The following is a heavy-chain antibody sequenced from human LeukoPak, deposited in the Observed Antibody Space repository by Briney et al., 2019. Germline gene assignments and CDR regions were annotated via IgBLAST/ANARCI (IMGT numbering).Heavy chain of an antibody. CDR1: GYRFTDYF. Sequence: GASVKVSCKASGYRFTDYFIDWVRKAPGQGLEWMGWINPKSGGTNYAQKFQSRVTLTRDTSTDTAYIELRSLRSDDTAVYYYAPDPTGSMPAFDVWGRGTMVSVSS. J-gene: IGHJ3*01. CDR2: INPKSGGT. CDR3: APDPTGSMPAFDV. D-gene: IGHD1-1*01. V-gene: IGHV1-2*02.